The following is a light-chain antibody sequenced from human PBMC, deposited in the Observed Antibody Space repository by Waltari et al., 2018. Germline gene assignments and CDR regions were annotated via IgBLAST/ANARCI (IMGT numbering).Light chain of an antibody. Sequence: QSVLTQPPSASGTPGPRVTISCSGRSSNIGSNPVTWYQQLPGTAPKLLLYSNNQRPSGVPDRFSGSKSGTSASLAISGLQSEDEADYYCAAWDDSLNGPVFGGGTQLTVL. CDR3: AAWDDSLNGPV. V-gene: IGLV1-44*01. J-gene: IGLJ7*01. CDR2: SNN. CDR1: SSNIGSNP.